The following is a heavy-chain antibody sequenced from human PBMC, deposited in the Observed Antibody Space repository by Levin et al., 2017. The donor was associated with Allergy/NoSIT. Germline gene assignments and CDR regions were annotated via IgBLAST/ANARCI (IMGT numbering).Heavy chain of an antibody. J-gene: IGHJ4*02. CDR2: ISTSGSAT. CDR3: AKVGSV. V-gene: IGHV3-23*01. Sequence: PGGSLRLSCVVSGLIFSDYAVTWVRQTPGKGLEWVSSISTSGSATYYADSVRGRFTISRDNSMNTLYLQMKSLRVEDTAVYYCAKVGSVGGRGALVTVSS. CDR1: GLIFSDYA. D-gene: IGHD3-16*01.